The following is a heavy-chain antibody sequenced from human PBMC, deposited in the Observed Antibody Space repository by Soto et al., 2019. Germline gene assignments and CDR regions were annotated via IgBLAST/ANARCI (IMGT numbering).Heavy chain of an antibody. J-gene: IGHJ4*02. V-gene: IGHV3-23*01. Sequence: EVQLLESGGGLVQPGGSWRLSCEAPGFTFSGYAWSWVRQAPGKGLKWVSAIGGSGGSTYYADSVKGRFTISRDNSKNTLYLQMNSLRAEDTAVYYCAKTDGGIKYYFDYWGQGTLVTVSS. D-gene: IGHD1-26*01. CDR2: IGGSGGST. CDR1: GFTFSGYA. CDR3: AKTDGGIKYYFDY.